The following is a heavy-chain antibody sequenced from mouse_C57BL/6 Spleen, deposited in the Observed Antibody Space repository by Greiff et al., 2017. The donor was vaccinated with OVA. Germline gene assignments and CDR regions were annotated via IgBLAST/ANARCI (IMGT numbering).Heavy chain of an antibody. Sequence: EVHLVESEGGLVQPGSSMKLSCTASGFTFSDYYMAWVRQVPEKGLEWVANINYDGSSTYYLDSLKSRFIISRDNAKNILYLQMSSLKSEDTATYYCARVDYYGTTLGYFDVWGTGTTVTVSS. CDR2: INYDGSST. J-gene: IGHJ1*03. D-gene: IGHD1-1*01. CDR1: GFTFSDYY. V-gene: IGHV5-16*01. CDR3: ARVDYYGTTLGYFDV.